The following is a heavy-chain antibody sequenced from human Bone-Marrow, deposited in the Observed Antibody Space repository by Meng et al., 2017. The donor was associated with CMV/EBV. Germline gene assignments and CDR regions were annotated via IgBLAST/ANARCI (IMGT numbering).Heavy chain of an antibody. J-gene: IGHJ4*02. CDR2: IYYSGST. CDR1: GYAIGSGYY. V-gene: IGHV4-38-2*02. D-gene: IGHD6-13*01. CDR3: ARGVGIAAAGVDY. Sequence: SETLSLTCSVSGYAIGSGYYWGWIRQPPGKGLEWIGSIYYSGSTYYNPSLKSRVTISVDTSKNQFSLKLSSVTAADTAVYYCARGVGIAAAGVDYWGQGTLVTVSS.